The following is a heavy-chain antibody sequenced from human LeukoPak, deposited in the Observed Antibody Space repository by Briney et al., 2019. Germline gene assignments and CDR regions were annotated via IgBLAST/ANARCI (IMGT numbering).Heavy chain of an antibody. CDR2: IGVGGTT. CDR1: GFTFSKYG. Sequence: PGGSLRLSCAASGFTFSKYGMNWVRQAPGKGLEWVSGIGVGGTTYYADPVKGRFTISRDTSKNTLYLQMNSLRAEDTAVYYCAKAQGYYDCWGQGTLVTVSS. J-gene: IGHJ4*02. CDR3: AKAQGYYDC. D-gene: IGHD3-22*01. V-gene: IGHV3-23*01.